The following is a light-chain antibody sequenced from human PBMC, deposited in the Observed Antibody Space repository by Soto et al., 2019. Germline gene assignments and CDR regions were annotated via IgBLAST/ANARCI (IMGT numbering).Light chain of an antibody. CDR1: QSVLYSSNNKNY. J-gene: IGKJ1*01. CDR2: WAS. V-gene: IGKV4-1*01. Sequence: DIVMTQSPDSLAVSLGERATINCKSSQSVLYSSNNKNYLAWYQQKPGHPPKLLIYWASTRESVVPERFSGSGSGTDFTLTISSLQAEDVAVYYCQQYYSTPPTFGQGTKVEIK. CDR3: QQYYSTPPT.